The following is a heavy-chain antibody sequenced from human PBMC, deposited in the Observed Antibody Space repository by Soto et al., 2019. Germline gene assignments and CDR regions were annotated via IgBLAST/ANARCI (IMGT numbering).Heavy chain of an antibody. CDR1: GFTFSSYA. V-gene: IGHV3-23*01. J-gene: IGHJ5*02. CDR3: AKGIYRGYDYSYNWFDP. CDR2: ISGSGGST. D-gene: IGHD5-12*01. Sequence: EVQLLESGGGLVQPGGSLRLSCAASGFTFSSYAMSWVRQAPGKGLEWVSAISGSGGSTYYADSVKGRFTISRDNSKNTLYLQMNSLRAEDTAVYYCAKGIYRGYDYSYNWFDPWGQGTLVTVSS.